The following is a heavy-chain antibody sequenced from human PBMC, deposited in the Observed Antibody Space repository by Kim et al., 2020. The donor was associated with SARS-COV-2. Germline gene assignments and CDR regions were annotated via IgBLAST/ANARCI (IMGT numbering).Heavy chain of an antibody. CDR3: ASEGTDGYNWYFDI. D-gene: IGHD5-12*01. V-gene: IGHV3-11*05. Sequence: GGSLRLSCAASGFTFNEYYMGWMRQAPGKGLEWISYISFSTTFRRYADSVKGRFTISRDNAKNSVYLQLTSLTAADTAVYYCASEGTDGYNWYFDIWGRGTLVTVSS. CDR2: ISFSTTFR. CDR1: GFTFNEYY. J-gene: IGHJ2*01.